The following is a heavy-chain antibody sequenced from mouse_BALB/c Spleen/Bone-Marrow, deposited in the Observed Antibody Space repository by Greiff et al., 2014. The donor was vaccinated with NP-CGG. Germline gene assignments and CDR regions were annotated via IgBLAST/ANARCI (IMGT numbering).Heavy chain of an antibody. D-gene: IGHD2-4*01. Sequence: EVPLPQSGAELVKPGASVQLSCTASGFYIKDTYLPWVTQRPEQALEWIGRIDPANGNTKYDPKFRGKATITADTSSNTAYLQLSSLTSEDTAVYYCAGYDYYQAWFAYWGQGTLVTVSA. CDR1: GFYIKDTY. V-gene: IGHV14-3*02. J-gene: IGHJ3*01. CDR2: IDPANGNT. CDR3: AGYDYYQAWFAY.